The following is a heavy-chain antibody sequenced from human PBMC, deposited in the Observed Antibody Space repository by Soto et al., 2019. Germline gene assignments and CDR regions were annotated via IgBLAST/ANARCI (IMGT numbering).Heavy chain of an antibody. J-gene: IGHJ5*02. CDR2: IYYSGST. Sequence: QVQLQESGPGLVKPSQTLSLTCTVSGGSISSGGYYWSWIRQHPGKGLEWIGYIYYSGSTYYNPSLKSRVTISVDTSKNQSSLKLSSVTAADTAVYYCARVRHDYGDYWFDPWGQGTLVTVSS. CDR3: ARVRHDYGDYWFDP. V-gene: IGHV4-31*03. D-gene: IGHD4-17*01. CDR1: GGSISSGGYY.